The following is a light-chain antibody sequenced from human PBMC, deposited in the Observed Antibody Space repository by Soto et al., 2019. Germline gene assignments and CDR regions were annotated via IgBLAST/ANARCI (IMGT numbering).Light chain of an antibody. J-gene: IGLJ3*02. CDR3: AAWDDTLGAQV. CDR1: RSNIGRNF. Sequence: QSVLTQSPSASGTPGQRVTISCSGSRSNIGRNFAYWYQHVPGTAPRLLIQRNNERPSGVPDRFSGSKSGTSVSLAINGLRSDDEATYYCAAWDDTLGAQVFGGGTQLTVL. CDR2: RNN. V-gene: IGLV1-47*01.